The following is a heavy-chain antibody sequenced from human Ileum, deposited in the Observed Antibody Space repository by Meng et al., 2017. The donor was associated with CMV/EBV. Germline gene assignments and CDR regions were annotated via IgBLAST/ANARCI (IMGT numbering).Heavy chain of an antibody. V-gene: IGHV3-15*01. CDR3: VREPHFDY. J-gene: IGHJ4*02. Sequence: VAVVGVGGGLAEAGVALGLLCTASGFTFSKAGMVWGRQGAGKGLEWVGRIQSKTHGGTTDYAAPVEGRFTVSRDDSKNTFYLEMNSLKTEDTGVYYCVREPHFDYWGQGTLVTVSS. CDR2: IQSKTHGGTT. CDR1: GFTFSKAG. D-gene: IGHD1-26*01.